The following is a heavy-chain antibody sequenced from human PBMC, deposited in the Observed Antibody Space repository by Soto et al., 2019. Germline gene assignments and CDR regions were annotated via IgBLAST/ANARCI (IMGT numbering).Heavy chain of an antibody. CDR2: IYYSGST. D-gene: IGHD3-3*01. V-gene: IGHV4-59*01. J-gene: IGHJ5*02. CDR1: GGSISSYY. CDR3: AREVRGDFWSGYNWFDP. Sequence: QVQLQESGPGLVKPSETLSLTCTVSGGSISSYYWSWIRQPPGKGLEWIGYIYYSGSTNYNPSLKSRDTISVDTSKNQFSLKLSSVTAADTAVYYCAREVRGDFWSGYNWFDPWGQGTLVTVSS.